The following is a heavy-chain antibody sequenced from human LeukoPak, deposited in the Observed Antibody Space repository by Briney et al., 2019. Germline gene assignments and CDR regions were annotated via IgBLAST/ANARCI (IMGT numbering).Heavy chain of an antibody. D-gene: IGHD6-19*01. CDR1: GFTFSSYA. J-gene: IGHJ6*02. Sequence: GGSLRLSCAASGFTFSSYAMSWVPQAPGKGLEWVSAISGSGGSTYYADSVKGRFTISRDNSKNTLYLQMNSLRAEDTPVYYCAKGGSSGWYDYYYYYYGMDVWGQGTTVTVSS. CDR3: AKGGSSGWYDYYYYYYGMDV. V-gene: IGHV3-23*01. CDR2: ISGSGGST.